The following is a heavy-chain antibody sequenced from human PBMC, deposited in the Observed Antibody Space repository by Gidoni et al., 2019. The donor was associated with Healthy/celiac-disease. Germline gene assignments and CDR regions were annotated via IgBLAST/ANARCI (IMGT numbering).Heavy chain of an antibody. V-gene: IGHV3-48*02. Sequence: EVQLVESGGGLVQPGGSLRLSCAASGFTFSSYSMNWVRPAPGKGLELVSYISSSSSTIYYADSVKGRFTISRDNAKNSLYLQMNSLRDEDTAVYYCAREEWGIVGPLGYWGQGTLVTVSS. CDR2: ISSSSSTI. CDR3: AREEWGIVGPLGY. D-gene: IGHD1-26*01. J-gene: IGHJ4*02. CDR1: GFTFSSYS.